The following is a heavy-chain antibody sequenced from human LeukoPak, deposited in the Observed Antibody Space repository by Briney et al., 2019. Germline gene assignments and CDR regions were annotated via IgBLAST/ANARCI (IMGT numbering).Heavy chain of an antibody. CDR1: GYTFTSYD. V-gene: IGHV1-8*01. D-gene: IGHD6-13*01. Sequence: ASVKVSCKASGYTFTSYDNNWVRQATGQGLEWMGWMNPNSGNTGYAQKFQGRITMTRNTSISTAYMELSSLTSEDTAVYYCARIAAAGNRRLNYWGQGTLVTVSS. CDR3: ARIAAAGNRRLNY. CDR2: MNPNSGNT. J-gene: IGHJ4*02.